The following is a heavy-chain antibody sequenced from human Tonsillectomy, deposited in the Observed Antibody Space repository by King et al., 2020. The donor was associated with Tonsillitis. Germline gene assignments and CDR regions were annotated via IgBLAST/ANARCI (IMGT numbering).Heavy chain of an antibody. V-gene: IGHV3-23*04. D-gene: IGHD2-21*02. CDR1: GFTFSSYA. CDR3: AKDLVVVTAIPGNYFDY. J-gene: IGHJ4*02. Sequence: VQLVESGGVLVQTGGSLRLSCAASGFTFSSYAMSWVRQAPGKGLEWVSAISGSGGTPYYADSVKGRFTISRDNSKNTLYLQMNGLRAEDTAVYYCAKDLVVVTAIPGNYFDYWGQGTLVTVSS. CDR2: ISGSGGTP.